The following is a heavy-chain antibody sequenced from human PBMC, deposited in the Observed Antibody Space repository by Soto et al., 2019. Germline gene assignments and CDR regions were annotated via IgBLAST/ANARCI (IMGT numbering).Heavy chain of an antibody. CDR3: ARRYGIAAAGTYYYYYGMDV. D-gene: IGHD6-13*01. Sequence: VASVKVACKASGYTFTSYGISWVRQAPGQGLEWMGWISTYNGNTNYAQKLQGRVTMTTDTSTSTAYMELRSLRSDDTAVYYCARRYGIAAAGTYYYYYGMDVWGQGTTVTVSS. J-gene: IGHJ6*02. CDR2: ISTYNGNT. V-gene: IGHV1-18*01. CDR1: GYTFTSYG.